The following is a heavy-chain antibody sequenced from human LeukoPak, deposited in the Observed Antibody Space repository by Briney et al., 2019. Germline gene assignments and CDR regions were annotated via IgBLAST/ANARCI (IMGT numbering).Heavy chain of an antibody. J-gene: IGHJ4*02. CDR2: ISGSGGST. CDR3: ADLLRYFSDDDY. D-gene: IGHD3-9*01. V-gene: IGHV3-23*01. Sequence: PGGSLRLSCAASGFTFSSCAMSWVRQAPGKGLEWVSAISGSGGSTYYADSVKGRFTISRDNSKNTLYLQMNSLRAEDTAVYYCADLLRYFSDDDYWGQGTLVTVSS. CDR1: GFTFSSCA.